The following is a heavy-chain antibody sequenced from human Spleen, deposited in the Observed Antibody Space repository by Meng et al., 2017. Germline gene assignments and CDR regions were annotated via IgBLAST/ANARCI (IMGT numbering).Heavy chain of an antibody. CDR3: ASKTPLGELSYLDY. Sequence: QVQLQGSGPGLVKPSGTLSLTCAVSGDSISSTNWCSWVRQSPGKGLEWIGEIYQSGNTNYNPSLKSRVTISVDKSKNQFSLKLTSVTAADTAVYYCASKTPLGELSYLDYWGQGALVTVSS. J-gene: IGHJ4*02. CDR2: IYQSGNT. CDR1: GDSISSTNW. V-gene: IGHV4-4*02. D-gene: IGHD3-16*02.